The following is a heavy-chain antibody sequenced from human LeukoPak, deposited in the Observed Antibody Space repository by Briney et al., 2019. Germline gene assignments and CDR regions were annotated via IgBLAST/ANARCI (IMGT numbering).Heavy chain of an antibody. CDR3: ARAPRNWGFDY. V-gene: IGHV1-8*01. D-gene: IGHD7-27*01. CDR2: MNPNSGNT. Sequence: ASVKVSCKAFGYTFTSYDIHWVRQATGQGLEWMGWMNPNSGNTGYAQKFQGRVTMTRNTSISTAYMELSSLKSDDTAVYSCARAPRNWGFDYWGQGTLVTVSS. J-gene: IGHJ4*02. CDR1: GYTFTSYD.